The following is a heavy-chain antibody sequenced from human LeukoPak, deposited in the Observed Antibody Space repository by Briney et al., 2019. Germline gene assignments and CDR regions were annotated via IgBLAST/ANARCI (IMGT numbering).Heavy chain of an antibody. V-gene: IGHV5-51*01. CDR3: ARGPLNYYFDY. Sequence: GESLQISCKGSGYRFTSYWIVWVRQMPGKGLEWMGIIYPGDSDTRYSPSFQGQVTISADKSISTAYLQWSSLKASDTAMYYCARGPLNYYFDYWGQGTLVTVSS. CDR1: GYRFTSYW. D-gene: IGHD1-20*01. J-gene: IGHJ4*02. CDR2: IYPGDSDT.